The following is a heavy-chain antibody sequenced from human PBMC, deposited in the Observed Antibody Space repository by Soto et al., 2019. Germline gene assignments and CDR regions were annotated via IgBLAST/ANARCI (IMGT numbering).Heavy chain of an antibody. D-gene: IGHD3-10*01. Sequence: QVQLQESGPGPVKPSQTLSLTCTVSGGSVSSAGPYWSWIRQHPGKGLEWIGYIFYSGSTYYNPSLKSRVTISVDTSKNQFSLRLTSVTAADTAVYYCAGGHGYNPRGGAFDIWGQGTMVTVSS. J-gene: IGHJ3*02. CDR3: AGGHGYNPRGGAFDI. V-gene: IGHV4-31*03. CDR1: GGSVSSAGPY. CDR2: IFYSGST.